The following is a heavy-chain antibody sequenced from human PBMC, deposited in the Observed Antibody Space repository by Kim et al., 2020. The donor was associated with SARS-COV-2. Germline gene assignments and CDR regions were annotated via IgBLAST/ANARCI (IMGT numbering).Heavy chain of an antibody. CDR1: GGSISSYY. V-gene: IGHV4-59*01. J-gene: IGHJ3*02. CDR2: IYYSGST. D-gene: IGHD6-19*01. CDR3: ARGYSSGWGAFDI. Sequence: SETLSLTCTVSGGSISSYYWSWIRQPPGKGLEWIGYIYYSGSTNYNPSLKSRVTISVDTSKNQFSLKLSSVTAADTAVYYCARGYSSGWGAFDIWGQGT.